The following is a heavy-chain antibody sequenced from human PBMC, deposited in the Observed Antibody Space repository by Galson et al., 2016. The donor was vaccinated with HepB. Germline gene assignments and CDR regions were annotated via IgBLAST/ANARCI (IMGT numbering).Heavy chain of an antibody. J-gene: IGHJ4*02. CDR1: GFTSSNHW. CDR3: ARDYDHCGADPM. Sequence: SLRLSCAASGFTSSNHWISWVRQAPGKGLEWVANIKPDGGVQYYVDSVRGRFTISRDIAKSLLYLQMNSLRVEDTAVYYCARDYDHCGADPMGAQVTLVTVSS. V-gene: IGHV3-7*01. CDR2: IKPDGGVQ. D-gene: IGHD2-21*02.